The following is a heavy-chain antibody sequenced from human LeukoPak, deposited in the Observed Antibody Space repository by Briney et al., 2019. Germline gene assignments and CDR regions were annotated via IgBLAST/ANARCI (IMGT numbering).Heavy chain of an antibody. CDR1: GGFNTHYY. D-gene: IGHD3-22*01. Sequence: ESSETLSLTCSVSGGFNTHYYWTWIRQRPGKGLELIGYIYHSGSTNYNPSLNSRVTISVDTSKNHFSLKLSSVTAADTAVYYCARGQWLPVYDFWGQGILVTVSS. CDR2: IYHSGST. V-gene: IGHV4-59*01. CDR3: ARGQWLPVYDF. J-gene: IGHJ4*02.